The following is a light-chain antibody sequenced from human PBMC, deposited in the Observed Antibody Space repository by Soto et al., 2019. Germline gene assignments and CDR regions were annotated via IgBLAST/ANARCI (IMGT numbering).Light chain of an antibody. CDR2: DAS. CDR3: QQYNDWPPWT. Sequence: DIQMTQSPSSLSAYIGDRVTITCQASHDINNNLNWYQQKPGKAPKLLIHDASTLEKGVPSRFSGSGSGTDFTFTISSLQPEDIASYYCQQYNDWPPWTFGQGTKVEIK. CDR1: HDINNN. V-gene: IGKV1-33*01. J-gene: IGKJ1*01.